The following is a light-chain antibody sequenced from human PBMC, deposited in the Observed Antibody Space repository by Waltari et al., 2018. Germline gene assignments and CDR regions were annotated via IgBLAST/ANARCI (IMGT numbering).Light chain of an antibody. CDR1: SSDVGGYTY. J-gene: IGLJ2*01. CDR2: DVS. V-gene: IGLV2-11*01. Sequence: QSALTQPRSVSGSPGQSVTISCTGTSSDVGGYTYVSWYQQHPGKAPKLMIYDVSKRPSGVPDRFSGSKSGNTASLTISGLQAEDEADYYCCSYAGSYTLFGGGTKLTVL. CDR3: CSYAGSYTL.